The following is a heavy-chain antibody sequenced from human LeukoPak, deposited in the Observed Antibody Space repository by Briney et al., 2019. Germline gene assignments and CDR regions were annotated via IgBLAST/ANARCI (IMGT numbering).Heavy chain of an antibody. Sequence: GASVKVSCKASGYTFTGYYMHWVRQAPGQGLEWMGWINPNSGGTNYAQKFQGRVTMTRATSISTAYTELSRMRSDDTAVYYCAREAGCSGGSCYDYFDYWGQGTLVTVSS. J-gene: IGHJ4*02. D-gene: IGHD2-15*01. CDR1: GYTFTGYY. CDR3: AREAGCSGGSCYDYFDY. V-gene: IGHV1-2*02. CDR2: INPNSGGT.